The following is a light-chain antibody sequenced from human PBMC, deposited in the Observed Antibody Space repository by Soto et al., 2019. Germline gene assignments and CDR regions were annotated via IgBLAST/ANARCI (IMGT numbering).Light chain of an antibody. CDR1: RSNIGAGYD. J-gene: IGLJ3*02. V-gene: IGLV1-40*01. CDR3: QSYDSSLSGRGV. CDR2: GNS. Sequence: QSVLTQPPSVSGAPGQRVTISCTGSRSNIGAGYDVHWYQQLPGTAPKLLIYGNSNRPSGVPDRFSGSKSGTSASLAITGLRAEDEADYYCQSYDSSLSGRGVFGGGTKLTVL.